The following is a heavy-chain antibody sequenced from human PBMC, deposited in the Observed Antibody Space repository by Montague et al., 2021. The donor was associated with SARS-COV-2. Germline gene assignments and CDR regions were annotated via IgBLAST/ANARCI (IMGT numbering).Heavy chain of an antibody. CDR3: ARDLGRTGYYYGLDV. CDR2: FYYSGST. J-gene: IGHJ6*02. V-gene: IGHV4-31*03. Sequence: TLSLTCTVSGGSLSSGGYYWSWIRQLPGKGLEWLGYFYYSGSTYYNPSFKSRVFISADMSKNQFFLNLTSVTAADAAVYYCARDLGRTGYYYGLDVWGQGTTVTVSS. CDR1: GGSLSSGGYY. D-gene: IGHD3/OR15-3a*01.